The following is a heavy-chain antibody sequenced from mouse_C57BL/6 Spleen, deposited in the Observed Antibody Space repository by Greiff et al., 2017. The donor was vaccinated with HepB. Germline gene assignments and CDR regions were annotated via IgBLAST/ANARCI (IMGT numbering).Heavy chain of an antibody. CDR3: TRYYDYDGYYAMDY. CDR2: IDPENGDT. J-gene: IGHJ4*01. CDR1: GFNIKDDY. V-gene: IGHV14-4*01. D-gene: IGHD2-4*01. Sequence: VQLQQSGAELVRPGASVKLSCTASGFNIKDDYMHWVKQRPEQGLEWIGWIDPENGDTEYASKFQGKATITADTSSNTAYRQLSSLTSEDTAVYYCTRYYDYDGYYAMDYWGQGTSVTVSS.